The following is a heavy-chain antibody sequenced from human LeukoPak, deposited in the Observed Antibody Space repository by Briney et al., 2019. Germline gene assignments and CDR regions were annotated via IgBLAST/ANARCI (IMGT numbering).Heavy chain of an antibody. CDR3: ARDPGSSWYQDY. Sequence: GGALRLSCAASGFTFSSYSMNWVRQAPGKGLEWVSSISSSSSYIYYADSVKSRFTISRDNAKNSLYLQMNSLRAEDTAVYYCARDPGSSWYQDYWGQGTLVTVSS. CDR2: ISSSSSYI. J-gene: IGHJ4*02. CDR1: GFTFSSYS. V-gene: IGHV3-21*01. D-gene: IGHD6-13*01.